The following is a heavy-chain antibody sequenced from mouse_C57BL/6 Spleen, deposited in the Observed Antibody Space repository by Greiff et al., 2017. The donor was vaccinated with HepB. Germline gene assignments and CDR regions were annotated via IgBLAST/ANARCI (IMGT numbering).Heavy chain of an antibody. CDR2: IDPETGGT. CDR3: TTTVVPYFDY. D-gene: IGHD1-1*01. CDR1: GYTFTDYE. V-gene: IGHV1-15*01. Sequence: VQLQQSGAELVRPGASVTLSCKASGYTFTDYEMHWVKQTPVHGLEWIGAIDPETGGTAYNQKFKGKAILTADKSSSTAYMELRSLTSEDSAVYYCTTTVVPYFDYWGQGTTLTVSS. J-gene: IGHJ2*01.